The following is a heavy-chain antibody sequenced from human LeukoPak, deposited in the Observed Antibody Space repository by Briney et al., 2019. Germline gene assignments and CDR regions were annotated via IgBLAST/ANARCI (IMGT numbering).Heavy chain of an antibody. D-gene: IGHD1-26*01. CDR1: GSTFSSYA. CDR2: IIPIFGTA. Sequence: GASVKVSCKASGSTFSSYAISWVRQAPGQGLEWMGGIIPIFGTANYAQKFQGRVTITADKSTSTAYMELSSLRSEDTAVYYCARHPNIVGATYYFDYWGQGTLVTVSS. J-gene: IGHJ4*02. V-gene: IGHV1-69*06. CDR3: ARHPNIVGATYYFDY.